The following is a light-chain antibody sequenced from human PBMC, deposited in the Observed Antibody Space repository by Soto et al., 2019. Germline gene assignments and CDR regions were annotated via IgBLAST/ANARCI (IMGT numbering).Light chain of an antibody. CDR2: EVS. Sequence: QSVLTQPRSVSGSPGQSVTISFTGPSSDVGDYISVSWFQQHPGKAPKLMIYEVSNRPSGVSNRFSGSKSANTASLTISGLQAEDEADYYCTSYTSSTTLYVFGTGTKVTVL. CDR1: SSDVGDYIS. CDR3: TSYTSSTTLYV. J-gene: IGLJ1*01. V-gene: IGLV2-14*01.